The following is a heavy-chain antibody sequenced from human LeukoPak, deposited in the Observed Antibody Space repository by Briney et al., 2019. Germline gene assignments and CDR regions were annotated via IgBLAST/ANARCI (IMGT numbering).Heavy chain of an antibody. D-gene: IGHD2-2*01. CDR2: IYDSGSK. Sequence: SETLSLTCAVSGGSISSGGYSWSWIRQPPGKGLELIGYIYDSGSKYYNPSLKSRVTISVDKSKNQFSLNLSSVTAADTAVYYCARGVPAAVTNYFDYWGRGTLVTVSS. CDR3: ARGVPAAVTNYFDY. CDR1: GGSISSGGYS. V-gene: IGHV4-30-2*01. J-gene: IGHJ4*02.